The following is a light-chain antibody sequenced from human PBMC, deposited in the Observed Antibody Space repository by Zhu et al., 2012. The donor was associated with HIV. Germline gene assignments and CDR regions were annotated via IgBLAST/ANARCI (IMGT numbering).Light chain of an antibody. CDR3: QHLTLYPT. Sequence: DIQLTQSPSFLSASVGDRVTITCRASQGISNHLAWYHQKPGKAPKLLIYGASVLQSGVPLRFSGSGSGTEFTLTISSLQPEDFATYFCQHLTLYPTFGGGSRWRSN. V-gene: IGKV1-9*01. CDR1: QGISNH. CDR2: GAS. J-gene: IGKJ4*01.